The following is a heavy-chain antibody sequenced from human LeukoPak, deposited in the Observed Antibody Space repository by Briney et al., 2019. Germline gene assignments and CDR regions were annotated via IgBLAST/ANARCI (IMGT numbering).Heavy chain of an antibody. CDR2: ISGSGGST. J-gene: IGHJ4*02. CDR3: AKVPYDYVWGSYRPQSVFFDY. V-gene: IGHV3-23*01. CDR1: GFTFSSYA. D-gene: IGHD3-16*02. Sequence: GGSLRLSCAASGFTFSSYAMSWVRQAPGKGLEWVSAISGSGGSTYYADSVKGRFTISRDNSKNTLYLQMNSLRAEDTAVYYCAKVPYDYVWGSYRPQSVFFDYWGQGTLVTVSS.